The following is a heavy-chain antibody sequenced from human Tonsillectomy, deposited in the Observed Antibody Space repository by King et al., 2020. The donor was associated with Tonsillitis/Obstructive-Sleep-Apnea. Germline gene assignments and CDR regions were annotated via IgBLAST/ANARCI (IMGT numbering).Heavy chain of an antibody. CDR2: ISYDGSNK. J-gene: IGHJ4*02. CDR1: GFTFSSYA. V-gene: IGHV3-30*04. Sequence: VQLVESGGGVVQPGRSLRLSCAASGFTFSSYAMHWVRQAPGKGLEWVAVISYDGSNKYYADSVKGRFTISRDNSKNTLYLQMNSLRAEDTAVYYCARGELYSSSVNFDYWGQGTLVTVSS. D-gene: IGHD6-13*01. CDR3: ARGELYSSSVNFDY.